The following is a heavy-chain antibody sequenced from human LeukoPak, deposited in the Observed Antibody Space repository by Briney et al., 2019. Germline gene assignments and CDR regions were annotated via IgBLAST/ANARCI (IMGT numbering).Heavy chain of an antibody. CDR3: ARDYAPGYSSSCLDY. CDR2: IYYSGST. CDR1: GGSISSSSYY. J-gene: IGHJ4*02. V-gene: IGHV4-39*07. D-gene: IGHD6-13*01. Sequence: SETLSLTCTVSGGSISSSSYYWGWIRQPPGKGLEWIGSIYYSGSTYYNPSLKSRVTISVDTSKNQFSLKLSSVTAADTAVYYCARDYAPGYSSSCLDYWGQGTLVTVSS.